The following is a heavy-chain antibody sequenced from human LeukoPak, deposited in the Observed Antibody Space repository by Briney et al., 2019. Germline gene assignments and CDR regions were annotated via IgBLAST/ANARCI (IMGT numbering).Heavy chain of an antibody. J-gene: IGHJ4*02. CDR3: ARGPIAYCGGDCYLDY. D-gene: IGHD2-21*02. Sequence: PSETLSLTCTVSGGSISSSSYYWGWIRQPPGKGLEWIGSIYYSGSTYYNPSLKSRVTISVDTSKNQFSLKLSSVTAADTAVYYCARGPIAYCGGDCYLDYWGQGTLVTVSS. V-gene: IGHV4-39*01. CDR1: GGSISSSSYY. CDR2: IYYSGST.